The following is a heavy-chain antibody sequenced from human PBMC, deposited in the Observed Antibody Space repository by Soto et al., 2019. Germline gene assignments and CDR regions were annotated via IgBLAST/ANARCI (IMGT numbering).Heavy chain of an antibody. J-gene: IGHJ5*02. CDR1: GYIFSDYW. CDR2: IYPGDSDT. Sequence: GESLKISCNGSGYIFSDYWIGWVRQMPGKGLEWMGIIYPGDSDTRYSPSFQGQVTISADKSISTAYLQWSSLKASDTAMYYCARRGVDNWFDPWGQGTLVTVSS. V-gene: IGHV5-51*01. CDR3: ARRGVDNWFDP. D-gene: IGHD3-10*01.